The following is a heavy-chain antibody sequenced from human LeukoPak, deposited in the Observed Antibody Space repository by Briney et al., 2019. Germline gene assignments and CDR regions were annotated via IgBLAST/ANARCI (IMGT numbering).Heavy chain of an antibody. D-gene: IGHD4-17*01. CDR1: GGYISRYY. V-gene: IGHV4-59*01. CDR3: ARDPHYGDILNDPFDI. J-gene: IGHJ3*02. CDR2: INYSGST. Sequence: SETLSLTCTVSGGYISRYYWSWIRQPPGKGLEWIGYINYSGSTKYNPSLKSRVTISVDTSKNQFSLKLSSVTAADTAVYFCARDPHYGDILNDPFDIWGQGTMVTVSS.